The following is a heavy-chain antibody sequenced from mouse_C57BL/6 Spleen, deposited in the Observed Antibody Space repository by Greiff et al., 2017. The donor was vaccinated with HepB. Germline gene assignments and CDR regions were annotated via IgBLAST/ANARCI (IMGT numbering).Heavy chain of an antibody. V-gene: IGHV1-85*01. D-gene: IGHD1-1*01. J-gene: IGHJ1*03. CDR3: ARRDYYGSSYVWYFDV. Sequence: QVQLKESGPELVKPGASVKLSCKASGYTFTSYDINWVKQRPGQGLEWIGWIYPRDGSTKYNEKFKGKATLTVDTSSSTAYMELHSLTSEDSAVYFCARRDYYGSSYVWYFDVWGTGTTVTVSS. CDR1: GYTFTSYD. CDR2: IYPRDGST.